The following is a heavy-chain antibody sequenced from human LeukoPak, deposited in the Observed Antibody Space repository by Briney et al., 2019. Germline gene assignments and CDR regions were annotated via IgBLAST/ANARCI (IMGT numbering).Heavy chain of an antibody. CDR1: GGSFSGYY. CDR3: ARGSSSWSNFDN. V-gene: IGHV4-34*01. Sequence: SETLSLTCAVYGGSFSGYYWSWIRQPPGKGLEWIGEINHSGSTNYNPSLKSRVTISVDTSKNQFSLKLSSVTAADTAVYYCARGSSSWSNFDNWGQGTLVTVSS. J-gene: IGHJ4*02. CDR2: INHSGST. D-gene: IGHD6-13*01.